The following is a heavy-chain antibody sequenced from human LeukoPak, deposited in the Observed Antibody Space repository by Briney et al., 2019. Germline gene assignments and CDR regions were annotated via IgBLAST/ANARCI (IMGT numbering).Heavy chain of an antibody. V-gene: IGHV5-51*01. D-gene: IGHD1-26*01. Sequence: GESLKISCKASGYNFPTFWIAWVRQMPGKGLEWMGIIYPDDSNTRYSPSFQGQVTFSADKSINTAYLQWSSLKASDTAMYYCARSGSYEPFDYWGQGTLVTVSS. CDR1: GYNFPTFW. CDR2: IYPDDSNT. CDR3: ARSGSYEPFDY. J-gene: IGHJ4*02.